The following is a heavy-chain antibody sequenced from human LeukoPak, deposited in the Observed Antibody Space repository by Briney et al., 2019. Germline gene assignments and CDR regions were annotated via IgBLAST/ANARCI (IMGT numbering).Heavy chain of an antibody. CDR2: IYHSGST. D-gene: IGHD3-10*01. CDR3: ARSARGVIINYFDY. V-gene: IGHV4-4*02. J-gene: IGHJ4*02. CDR1: GGSISSSNW. Sequence: PSETLSLTCAVSGGSISSSNWWSGVRQPPGKGLEWIGEIYHSGSTNYNPSLKSRVTISVDKSKNQFSLKLSSVTAADTAVYYCARSARGVIINYFDYWGQGTLVTVSS.